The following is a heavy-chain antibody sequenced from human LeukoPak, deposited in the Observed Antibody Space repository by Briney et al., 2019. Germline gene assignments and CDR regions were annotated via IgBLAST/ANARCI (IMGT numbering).Heavy chain of an antibody. J-gene: IGHJ6*03. V-gene: IGHV3-15*01. Sequence: PGGSLRLSCAASGFTFSNAWMSWVRQAPGKGLEWVGRIKTKTDGGTTDYAAPVKGRFTISRDDSKNTLYLQMNSLKTEDTAVYYCTTENYDYYYMDVWGKGTTVTVSS. D-gene: IGHD3-3*01. CDR2: IKTKTDGGTT. CDR1: GFTFSNAW. CDR3: TTENYDYYYMDV.